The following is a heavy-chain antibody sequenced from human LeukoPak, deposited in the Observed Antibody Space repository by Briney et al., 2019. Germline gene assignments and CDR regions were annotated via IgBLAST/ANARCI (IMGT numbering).Heavy chain of an antibody. CDR3: AREEDGIAVAGTEGFDY. J-gene: IGHJ4*02. Sequence: GRSLRLSCAASGFTFSSYGMHWVRQAPGKGLEWVAVISYDGSNKYYADSVKGRFTISRDNSKNTLYLQMNSLRDEDTAVYYCAREEDGIAVAGTEGFDYWGQGTLVTVSS. V-gene: IGHV3-30*03. CDR1: GFTFSSYG. D-gene: IGHD6-19*01. CDR2: ISYDGSNK.